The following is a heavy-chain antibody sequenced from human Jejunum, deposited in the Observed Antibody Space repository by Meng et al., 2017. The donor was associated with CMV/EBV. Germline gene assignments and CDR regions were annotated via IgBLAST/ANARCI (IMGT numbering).Heavy chain of an antibody. V-gene: IGHV1-46*02. CDR2: IDPSNGTT. CDR3: TRDLDYIDY. Sequence: WKASGHFVNSDYMQGVRQSPGRGGEWRGVIDPSNGTTSDTQKFQGGLTLSTDTSTSTVYMELSSRRSEETAVDYCTRDLDYIDYWGQGTLVTV. CDR1: GHFVNSDY. J-gene: IGHJ4*02.